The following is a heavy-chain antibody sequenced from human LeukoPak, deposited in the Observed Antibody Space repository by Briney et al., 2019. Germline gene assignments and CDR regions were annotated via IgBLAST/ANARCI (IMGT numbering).Heavy chain of an antibody. D-gene: IGHD1-26*01. CDR1: GYTFTRYY. CDR2: INPNSGGT. CDR3: ARLTATNIEFDY. V-gene: IGHV1-2*06. J-gene: IGHJ4*02. Sequence: ASVKVSCKAFGYTFTRYYMHWVRQAPGQGLEWMGRINPNSGGTNYAQKFQGRVTMTRDTSITTAYMELNSLRSDDTAVYYCARLTATNIEFDYWGQGTLVTVSS.